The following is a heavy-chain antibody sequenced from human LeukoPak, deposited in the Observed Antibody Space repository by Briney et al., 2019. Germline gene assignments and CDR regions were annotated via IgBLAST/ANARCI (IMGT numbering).Heavy chain of an antibody. CDR3: ARVGTWELQRVFDY. Sequence: GGSLRLSCAASGFTFSTYWMSWVRQAPGKGLEWVANIQRGGSESYYVDSVKGRFTISRENAKNSLYLQMDSLRVEDTAVYYCARVGTWELQRVFDYWGQGTPVTVSS. V-gene: IGHV3-7*01. CDR1: GFTFSTYW. J-gene: IGHJ4*02. CDR2: IQRGGSES. D-gene: IGHD1-26*01.